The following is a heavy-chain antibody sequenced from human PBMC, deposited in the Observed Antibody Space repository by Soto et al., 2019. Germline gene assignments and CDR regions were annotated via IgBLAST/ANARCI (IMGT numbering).Heavy chain of an antibody. J-gene: IGHJ4*02. CDR1: GYTFTSYG. CDR2: ISAYNGNT. CDR3: ARVLGQLQQQLAPDY. D-gene: IGHD6-13*01. V-gene: IGHV1-18*04. Sequence: ASVKVSCKASGYTFTSYGISWVRQAPGQGLEWMGWISAYNGNTNYAQKLQGRVTMTTDTSTSTAYMELRSLRSDDTAVYYCARVLGQLQQQLAPDYWGQGTLVTVSS.